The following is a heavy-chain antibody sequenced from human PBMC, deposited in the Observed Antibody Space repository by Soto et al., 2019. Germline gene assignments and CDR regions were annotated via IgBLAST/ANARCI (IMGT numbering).Heavy chain of an antibody. CDR3: ARGGYSSSYRFDY. V-gene: IGHV1-69*01. CDR2: IIPILGTA. CDR1: GGTFSSYA. Sequence: QVQLVQSGAEVKKPGSSVKVSCKASGGTFSSYAISWVRQAPGQGLEWMGGIIPILGTANYAQKFQGRVTSTADELKSTAYMERSSLRSEDTAGYYCARGGYSSSYRFDYWGQGTLVTGCS. J-gene: IGHJ4*02. D-gene: IGHD6-6*01.